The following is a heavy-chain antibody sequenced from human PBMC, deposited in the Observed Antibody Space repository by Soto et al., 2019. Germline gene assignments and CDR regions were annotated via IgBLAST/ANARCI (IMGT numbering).Heavy chain of an antibody. V-gene: IGHV5-10-1*01. CDR1: GYSFTSYW. CDR3: ARNGNAAFSDI. D-gene: IGHD6-25*01. CDR2: IDHSDSYT. J-gene: IGHJ3*02. Sequence: GESLKISCRGSGYSFTSYWISWVRQMPGKGLEWMGRIDHSDSYTNYSPSFQGHVPISADKSTITAYLQWSSLKASVTAMYYSARNGNAAFSDIWGQGTMVTAS.